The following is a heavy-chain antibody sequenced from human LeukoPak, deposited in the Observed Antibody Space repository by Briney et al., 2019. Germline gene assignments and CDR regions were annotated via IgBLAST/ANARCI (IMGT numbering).Heavy chain of an antibody. CDR3: ARDVSSSWYYHDY. CDR2: IKQDGSEK. CDR1: GFTFSSYW. D-gene: IGHD6-13*01. Sequence: GGCLRLSCAASGFTFSSYWMSWVRQAPGKGLEWVANIKQDGSEKYYVDSVKGRFTISRDNAKNSLYLQMNSLRAEDTAVYYCARDVSSSWYYHDYWGQGTLVTVSS. V-gene: IGHV3-7*01. J-gene: IGHJ4*02.